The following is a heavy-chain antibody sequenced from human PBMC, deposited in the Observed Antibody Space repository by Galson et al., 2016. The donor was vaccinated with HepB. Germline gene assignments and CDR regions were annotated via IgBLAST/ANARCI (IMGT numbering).Heavy chain of an antibody. D-gene: IGHD2-15*01. CDR2: IDPSDSYT. V-gene: IGHV5-10-1*01. Sequence: QSGAEVKKPGESLRISCKGSGSSFTNYWIAWVRQMPGKGLEWMGTIDPSDSYTNYSPSFQGHVTISADKSISTAYLQWSSLKASDPAMYYCARRSGVAATDYYYYYKDVWGKGTTVTVSS. CDR1: GSSFTNYW. CDR3: ARRSGVAATDYYYYYKDV. J-gene: IGHJ6*03.